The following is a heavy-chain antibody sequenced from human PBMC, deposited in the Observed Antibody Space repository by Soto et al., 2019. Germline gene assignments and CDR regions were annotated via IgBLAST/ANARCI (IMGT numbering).Heavy chain of an antibody. J-gene: IGHJ4*02. Sequence: SETLSLTCTVSGASISSPYWSWIRQPPGKGLEWIGYIYNSGSTTYNPSLKSRVTISVDTSKNQFSLKLSSVTAADTAVYYCARRYSYGHFDYWGQGTLVTVSS. CDR3: ARRYSYGHFDY. CDR1: GASISSPY. CDR2: IYNSGST. V-gene: IGHV4-59*08. D-gene: IGHD5-18*01.